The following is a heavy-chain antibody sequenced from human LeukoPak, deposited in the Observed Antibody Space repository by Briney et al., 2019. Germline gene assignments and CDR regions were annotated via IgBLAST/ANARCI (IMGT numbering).Heavy chain of an antibody. D-gene: IGHD5-12*01. Sequence: GGSLSLSCAASGFTLSSYAMHCVRQAPGKGLEWVAVISYDGSNKYYADSVKGRFTISRDNSKNTLYLQMNSLRAEDTAVYYCARGLRGCSGYTRYYWGQGTLVTVSS. CDR2: ISYDGSNK. CDR1: GFTLSSYA. CDR3: ARGLRGCSGYTRYY. V-gene: IGHV3-30*04. J-gene: IGHJ4*02.